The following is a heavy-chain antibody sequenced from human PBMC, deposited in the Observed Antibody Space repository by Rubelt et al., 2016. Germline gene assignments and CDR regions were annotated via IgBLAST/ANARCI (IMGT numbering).Heavy chain of an antibody. CDR2: IYLDDDK. CDR3: AYRGGFGGRYWFDP. Sequence: QITLKESGPTLVKPTQTLTLTCTFSGFSLSTSGVGVGWIRQPPGKALAWLALIYLDDDKRYSPSLKSRLPITKDTSKNQVVLTMTSMDQVDAANDYSAYRGGFGGRYWFDPWGRWTRVAVSP. V-gene: IGHV2-5*02. D-gene: IGHD3-16*01. J-gene: IGHJ5*02. CDR1: GFSLSTSGVG.